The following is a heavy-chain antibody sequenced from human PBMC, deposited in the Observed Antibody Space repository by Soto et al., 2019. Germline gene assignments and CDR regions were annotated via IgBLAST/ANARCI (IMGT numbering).Heavy chain of an antibody. CDR1: AFPFTRVC. CDR3: ARVAY. Sequence: AGALRLSCEASAFPFTRVCMNWVSPVPGKGLEWDSSISSGSSDTWFADSVKGRFIISRENAQNSLFLQMNTLRPEDTAMYYCARVAYWGPGNQVTVS. CDR2: ISSGSSDT. V-gene: IGHV3-21*01. J-gene: IGHJ4*02.